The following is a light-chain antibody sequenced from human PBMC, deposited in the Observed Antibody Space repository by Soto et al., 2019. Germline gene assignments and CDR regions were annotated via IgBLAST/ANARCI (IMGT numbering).Light chain of an antibody. V-gene: IGKV3D-20*02. CDR3: QQRSNRPPGIT. CDR1: QSISSKY. Sequence: EIVLTQSPGTLSLSPGERTTLSCRASQSISSKYLAWYQQKLGQAPRLLIYGASSRATGVPARFRGTGSGTDFTLTISSLEPEDFAVYYCQQRSNRPPGITFGQGTRLEIK. J-gene: IGKJ5*01. CDR2: GAS.